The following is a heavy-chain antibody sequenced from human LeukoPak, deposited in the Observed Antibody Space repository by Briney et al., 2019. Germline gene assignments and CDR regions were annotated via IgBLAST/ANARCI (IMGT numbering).Heavy chain of an antibody. V-gene: IGHV4-59*01. Sequence: TSETLSLTCTVSGGSISSYYWSWIRQSPGKGLEWIGYISHSGNIKYSPSLKSRVTISLDTSKNQFSLKLSSVTAADTAVYYCARGGYYYLDVWGKGTTVAVSS. CDR2: ISHSGNI. D-gene: IGHD3-16*01. J-gene: IGHJ6*03. CDR3: ARGGYYYLDV. CDR1: GGSISSYY.